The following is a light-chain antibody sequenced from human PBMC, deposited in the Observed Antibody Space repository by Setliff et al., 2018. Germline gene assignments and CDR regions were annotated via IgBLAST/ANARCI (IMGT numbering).Light chain of an antibody. J-gene: IGLJ1*01. Sequence: QSVLTQPASVSGSPGQSITISCTGTSSDVGYYNYVSWYQQHPGKAPKLMIYEVSNRPSGVSNRFSGSKSGNTASLTISGLQAEDEADYYCSSYTSSSLDVFGTGTKVTVL. V-gene: IGLV2-14*01. CDR1: SSDVGYYNY. CDR2: EVS. CDR3: SSYTSSSLDV.